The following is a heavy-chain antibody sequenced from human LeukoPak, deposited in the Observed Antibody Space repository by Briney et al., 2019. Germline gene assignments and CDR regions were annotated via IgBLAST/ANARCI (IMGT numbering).Heavy chain of an antibody. D-gene: IGHD6-19*01. V-gene: IGHV4-34*01. CDR3: ARREWLVPFDY. CDR1: GGSFSGYY. J-gene: IGHJ4*02. CDR2: INHSGST. Sequence: SETLSLTCAVYGGSFSGYYWSWIRQPPGKGLEWIGEINHSGSTNYNPSLKSRVTISVDTSKNQFSLKLSSVTAADTAVYYRARREWLVPFDYWGQGTLVTVSS.